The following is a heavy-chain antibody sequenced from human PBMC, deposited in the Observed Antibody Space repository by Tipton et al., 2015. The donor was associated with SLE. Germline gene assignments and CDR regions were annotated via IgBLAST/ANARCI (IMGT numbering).Heavy chain of an antibody. CDR3: ARAGVMVQGVMRYFDL. CDR1: GGSFSGYY. CDR2: INHSGST. Sequence: TLSLTCAVYGGSFSGYYWSWIRQPPGKGLEWIGEINHSGSTNYNPSLKSRVTMSVDTSKNQFSLKLSSVTAADTAVYYCARAGVMVQGVMRYFDLWGRGTLVTVSS. V-gene: IGHV4-34*01. D-gene: IGHD3-10*01. J-gene: IGHJ2*01.